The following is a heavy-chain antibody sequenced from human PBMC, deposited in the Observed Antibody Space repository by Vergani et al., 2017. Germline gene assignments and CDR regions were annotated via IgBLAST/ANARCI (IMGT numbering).Heavy chain of an antibody. Sequence: QVQLVQSGAEVKKPGSSVKVSCKASGGTFSSYAISWVRQAPGQGLEWMGRIIPILGIANYAKKFQGRVTITADKSTSTAYMELSSLRSEDTAVYYCARDNSSGLDYWGQGTLVTVSS. D-gene: IGHD3-22*01. CDR2: IIPILGIA. CDR3: ARDNSSGLDY. J-gene: IGHJ4*02. CDR1: GGTFSSYA. V-gene: IGHV1-69*04.